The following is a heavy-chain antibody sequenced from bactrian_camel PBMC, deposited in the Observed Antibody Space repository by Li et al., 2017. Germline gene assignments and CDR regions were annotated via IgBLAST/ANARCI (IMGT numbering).Heavy chain of an antibody. CDR3: GVDTGAPPEDLDSWVQWIDS. CDR2: NCAGDGRT. J-gene: IGHJ4*01. V-gene: IGHV3S63*01. D-gene: IGHD3*01. Sequence: QVQLVESGGGSTHAGGSMILSCTGSGGNCAGWFRQAPGQEREGVAVNCAGDGRTWYAESVKGRFTISKDEAENTLHLQMDSLIPEDTAMYYCGVDTGAPPEDLDSWVQWIDSWGQGTQVTVS. CDR1: GGNCA.